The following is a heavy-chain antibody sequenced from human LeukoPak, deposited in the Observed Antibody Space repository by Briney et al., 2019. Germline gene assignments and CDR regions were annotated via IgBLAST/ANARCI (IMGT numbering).Heavy chain of an antibody. J-gene: IGHJ3*02. CDR3: TSTHFSLPTAMVEKNDAFDI. V-gene: IGHV3-11*04. CDR1: GFTFSDYY. Sequence: GGSLRLSCAASGFTFSDYYMSWIRQAPGKGLEWVSYISSSGSTIYYADSVKGRFTISRDNAKNSLYLQMNSLRAEDTAVYYCTSTHFSLPTAMVEKNDAFDIWGQGTMVTVSS. CDR2: ISSSGSTI. D-gene: IGHD5-18*01.